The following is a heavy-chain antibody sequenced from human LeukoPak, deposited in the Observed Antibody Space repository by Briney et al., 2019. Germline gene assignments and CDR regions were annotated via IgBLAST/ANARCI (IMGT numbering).Heavy chain of an antibody. J-gene: IGHJ4*02. CDR3: AREDTGGLDY. D-gene: IGHD2-8*02. CDR2: IYYSGST. Sequence: SETLSLTCTVSGGSISSNAYYWSWIRQPPGKGLEWIGYIYYSGSTYYNPSLKSRVTISVDTSKNQFSLKLISVTAADTAVYYCAREDTGGLDYWGQGILVTVSP. CDR1: GGSISSNAYY. V-gene: IGHV4-30-4*01.